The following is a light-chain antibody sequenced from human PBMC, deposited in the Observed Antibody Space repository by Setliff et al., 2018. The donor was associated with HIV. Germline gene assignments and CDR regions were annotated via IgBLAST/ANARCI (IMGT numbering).Light chain of an antibody. CDR2: DVT. CDR3: CSYAGSSAPVV. Sequence: QSALAQPASVSGSPGQAITISCTGTSNDVGRYNLVSWYQQYPGNAPKVVIYDVTKRPSGVSTRFSGSKSGNTASLTISGLQPEDEAYFYCCSYAGSSAPVVFGGGTQLTV. V-gene: IGLV2-23*02. CDR1: SNDVGRYNL. J-gene: IGLJ3*02.